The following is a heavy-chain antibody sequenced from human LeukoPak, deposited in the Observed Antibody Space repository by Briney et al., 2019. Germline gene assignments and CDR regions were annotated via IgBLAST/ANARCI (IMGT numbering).Heavy chain of an antibody. CDR1: GYSFTSYW. D-gene: IGHD4-23*01. CDR2: IYPGDSDT. J-gene: IGHJ4*02. V-gene: IGHV5-51*01. CDR3: ARHLRGYGGNFDYFDY. Sequence: GESLKISCKGSGYSFTSYWISWVRQMPGKGLEWMGIIYPGDSDTRYSPSFQGQVTISADKSISTAYLQWSSLKASDTAMYYCARHLRGYGGNFDYFDYWGQGTLVTVSS.